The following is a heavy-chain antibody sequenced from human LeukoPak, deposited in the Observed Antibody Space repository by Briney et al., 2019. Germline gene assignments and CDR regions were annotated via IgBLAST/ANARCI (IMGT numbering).Heavy chain of an antibody. Sequence: GASVKVSCKASGYTFTNYGVSWVRQAPGQGLEWMGWIHTYNGHTNYAQKLQGRVTMTTDTSTSTAYMELRSLRSDDTAVYYCARAHQGAMFYDSWGQGTLVTVSS. CDR1: GYTFTNYG. D-gene: IGHD3-10*02. CDR3: ARAHQGAMFYDS. CDR2: IHTYNGHT. J-gene: IGHJ4*02. V-gene: IGHV1-18*01.